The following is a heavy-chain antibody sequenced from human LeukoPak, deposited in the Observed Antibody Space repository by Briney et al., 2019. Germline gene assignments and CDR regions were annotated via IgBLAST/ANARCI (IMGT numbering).Heavy chain of an antibody. J-gene: IGHJ3*01. CDR3: ARDGPLTTGAFDV. V-gene: IGHV4-59*01. CDR2: IYYSGST. D-gene: IGHD1-14*01. CDR1: GGSISSYY. Sequence: PSETLSLTCTVSGGSISSYYWSWIGQPPGKRLEWIGYIYYSGSTNYNPSLKSRVTISVDTSKNQFSLKLSSVTAADTAVYYCARDGPLTTGAFDVWGQGTMVTVSS.